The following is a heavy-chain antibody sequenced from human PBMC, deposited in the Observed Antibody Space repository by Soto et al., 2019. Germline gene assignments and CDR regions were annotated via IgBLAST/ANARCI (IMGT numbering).Heavy chain of an antibody. D-gene: IGHD3-10*01. Sequence: GGSLRLSCAASGFTFSSYSMSWVRQAPGKGLEWVSAISGSGGSTYYADSVKGRFTISRDNSKNTLYLQMNSLRAEDTAVYYCAKDRGPSTPILLTMVRGVLDYWGQGTLVTVSS. CDR1: GFTFSSYS. CDR2: ISGSGGST. V-gene: IGHV3-23*01. CDR3: AKDRGPSTPILLTMVRGVLDY. J-gene: IGHJ4*02.